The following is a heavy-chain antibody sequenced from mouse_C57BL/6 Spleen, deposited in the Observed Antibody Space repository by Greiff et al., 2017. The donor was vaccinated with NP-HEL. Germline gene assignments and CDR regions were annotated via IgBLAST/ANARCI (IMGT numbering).Heavy chain of an antibody. CDR2: IDPSDSDT. CDR3: ARSNLYYYDY. D-gene: IGHD2-5*01. J-gene: IGHJ2*01. V-gene: IGHV1-52*01. CDR1: GYTFTSYW. Sequence: VQLQQPGAELVRPGSSVKLSCKASGYTFTSYWMHWVKQRPIQGLEWIGNIDPSDSDTHYNQKFKDKATLTADKSSSTAYMQLSSLTSEDSAVYYCARSNLYYYDYWGQGTTLTVSS.